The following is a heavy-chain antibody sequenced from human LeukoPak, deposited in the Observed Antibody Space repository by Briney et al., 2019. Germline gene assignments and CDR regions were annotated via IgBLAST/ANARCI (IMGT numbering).Heavy chain of an antibody. D-gene: IGHD2-15*01. CDR2: IYSSGRT. J-gene: IGHJ4*02. V-gene: IGHV4-39*07. CDR1: GVSIISTNSY. CDR3: ARASFHCSGGSCYSPFDY. Sequence: SETLSLTCTVSGVSIISTNSYWGWIRQSPRTGLEWIGNIYSSGRTYYNPSLNSRVTISIDMSENQFSLKLTSVTAADTAAYYCARASFHCSGGSCYSPFDYWGQGTLVTVSS.